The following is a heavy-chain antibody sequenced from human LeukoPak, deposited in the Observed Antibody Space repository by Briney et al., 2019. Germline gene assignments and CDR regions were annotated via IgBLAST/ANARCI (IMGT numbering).Heavy chain of an antibody. D-gene: IGHD4-17*01. Sequence: VASVKVSCKASGGTFSSYAISWVRQAPGQGLEWMGGIIPIFGTANYAQKFQGRVTITADESTSTAYMELSSLRSEDTAVYYCARRSTVTTGPIYYYYGMDVWGQGTTVTVSS. CDR1: GGTFSSYA. V-gene: IGHV1-69*13. J-gene: IGHJ6*02. CDR3: ARRSTVTTGPIYYYYGMDV. CDR2: IIPIFGTA.